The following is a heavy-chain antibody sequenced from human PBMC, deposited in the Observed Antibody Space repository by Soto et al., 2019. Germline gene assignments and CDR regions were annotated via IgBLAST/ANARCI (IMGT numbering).Heavy chain of an antibody. CDR1: GFTFSSYA. CDR3: AKGTKYSSGWYPYYYYGMDV. J-gene: IGHJ6*02. D-gene: IGHD6-19*01. CDR2: ISGSGGST. Sequence: VGSLRLSGAASGFTFSSYAMSWVRQAPGKGLEWVSAISGSGGSTYYADSVKGRFTISRDNSKNTLYLQMNSLRAEDTAVYYCAKGTKYSSGWYPYYYYGMDVWGQGTTVTVSS. V-gene: IGHV3-23*01.